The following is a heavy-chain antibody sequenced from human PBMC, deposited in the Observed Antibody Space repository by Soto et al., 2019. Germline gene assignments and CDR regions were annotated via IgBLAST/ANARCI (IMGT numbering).Heavy chain of an antibody. CDR3: ATLPRLDGMDV. J-gene: IGHJ6*02. CDR2: IFHTGST. D-gene: IGHD6-25*01. Sequence: AETLSLTCAVSVYSISSGHSWGFIRQPPGKGLEWIGSIFHTGSTYYNPSLKSRVTLSVDTSKNQFSLKLSSVTAADTAVYFCATLPRLDGMDVWGQGTTVTVSS. V-gene: IGHV4-38-2*01. CDR1: VYSISSGHS.